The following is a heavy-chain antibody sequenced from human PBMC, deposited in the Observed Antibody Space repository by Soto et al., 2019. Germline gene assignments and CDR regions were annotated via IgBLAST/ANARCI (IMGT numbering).Heavy chain of an antibody. V-gene: IGHV1-69*13. J-gene: IGHJ6*02. CDR2: IIPIFGKG. D-gene: IGHD6-19*01. CDR1: GYTFTRSG. CDR3: ARVAGPDFSHYYGIDV. Sequence: SVKVSCKASGYTFTRSGISWVRQAPGQGLEWMGGIIPIFGKGDYAPKFRGRVTFTADEVTTTVYMEMSSLSSGDTAVYYCARVAGPDFSHYYGIDVWGQGTTVTVSS.